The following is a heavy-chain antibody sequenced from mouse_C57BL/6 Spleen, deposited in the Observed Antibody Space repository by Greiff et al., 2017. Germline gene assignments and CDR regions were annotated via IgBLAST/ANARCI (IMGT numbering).Heavy chain of an antibody. J-gene: IGHJ4*01. CDR2: IDPEAGDT. Sequence: EVQLQQSGAELVKPGASVTLSCTASGFNIKDYYMHWVKQRTEQGLEWIGRIDPEAGDTKYAPKFQGKATITADASSNTAYLQLSSLASEDTAVYYCAKAMDYWGQGTSVTVSS. CDR1: GFNIKDYY. CDR3: AKAMDY. V-gene: IGHV14-2*01.